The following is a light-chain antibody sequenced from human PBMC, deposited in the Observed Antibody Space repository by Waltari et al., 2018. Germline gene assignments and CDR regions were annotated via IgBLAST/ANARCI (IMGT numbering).Light chain of an antibody. CDR3: QQCYSTPPT. CDR1: QSVLQNSDKKKY. Sequence: DIVVTQPPDSLPVSLGERATIKCKSSQSVLQNSDKKKYLAWYQQKPGHPPKLLIYWASTRASGVPERFSGSGSGTDFTLTISGLQAEDVAIYYCQQCYSTPPTFGGGTKVEI. J-gene: IGKJ4*01. CDR2: WAS. V-gene: IGKV4-1*01.